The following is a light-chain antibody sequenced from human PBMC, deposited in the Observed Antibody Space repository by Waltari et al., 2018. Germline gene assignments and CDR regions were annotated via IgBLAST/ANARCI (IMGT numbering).Light chain of an antibody. CDR2: DAS. V-gene: IGKV1-33*01. CDR1: QDIRNY. Sequence: DIQMTQSPSSLSASVGDRVTITCQASQDIRNYLNWYQQKPGRAPKLLIFDASNLETGVPSRFSGGGSGTDFTFTIGSLQPEDTATYYCQQYDNFPFTFGPGTKVDIK. CDR3: QQYDNFPFT. J-gene: IGKJ3*01.